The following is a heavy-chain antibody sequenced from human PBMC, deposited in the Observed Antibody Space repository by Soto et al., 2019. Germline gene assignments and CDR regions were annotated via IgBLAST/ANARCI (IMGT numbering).Heavy chain of an antibody. D-gene: IGHD2-2*01. CDR3: ASACSSTSCTRYYYYYYMDV. CDR1: GFTFSSYS. J-gene: IGHJ6*03. Sequence: GGSLRLSCAASGFTFSSYSMNWVRQAPGKGLEWVSYISSSSSTIYYADSVKGRFTISRDNAKNSLYLQMNSLRAEDTAVYYCASACSSTSCTRYYYYYYMDVWGKGTTVTVSS. CDR2: ISSSSSTI. V-gene: IGHV3-48*01.